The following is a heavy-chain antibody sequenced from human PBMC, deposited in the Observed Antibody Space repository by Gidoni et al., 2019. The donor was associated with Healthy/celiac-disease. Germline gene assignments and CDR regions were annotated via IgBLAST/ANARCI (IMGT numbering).Heavy chain of an antibody. CDR2: ISYYGSTK. D-gene: IGHD3-22*01. Sequence: QVQLVEPGGGVVEPGRSLRLACAAYGVTFSSYGMHWVRQAPGKWLDWVSVISYYGSTKYYADSVKGRFTISRDNSKNTLYLQMNSLRAEDTAVYYCARGSSGYYLDFGYWGQGTLVTVSS. V-gene: IGHV3-30*03. J-gene: IGHJ4*02. CDR3: ARGSSGYYLDFGY. CDR1: GVTFSSYG.